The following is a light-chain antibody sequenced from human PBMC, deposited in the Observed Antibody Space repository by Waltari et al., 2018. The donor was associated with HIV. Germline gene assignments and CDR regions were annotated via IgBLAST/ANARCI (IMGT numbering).Light chain of an antibody. CDR2: SNN. CDR3: AAWDANLNGRL. CDR1: LSTIGGIT. J-gene: IGLJ2*01. V-gene: IGLV1-44*01. Sequence: QSVLTQSPSASGTPGQRVTISCSGSLSTIGGITVTWYQHLPGTSPKLLIYSNNQRPSGVPDRFSGSKSGTSASLAISGLQSEDEADYYCAAWDANLNGRLFGGGTKLTVL.